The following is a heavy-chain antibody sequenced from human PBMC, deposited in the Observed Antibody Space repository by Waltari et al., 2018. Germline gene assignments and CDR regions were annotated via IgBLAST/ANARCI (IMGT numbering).Heavy chain of an antibody. D-gene: IGHD5-12*01. V-gene: IGHV4-38-2*01. CDR2: IYQSGRT. J-gene: IGHJ4*02. Sequence: QMLLQESGPELVKPSETLSLTCDVSGYSISSGYYWGWIRQPPGQGLEWIGKIYQSGRTFYNPSLKSRVTISVDTSKNQFTLKLSSVTAADTAVYYCARIDYIGYCDFWGRGTLVTVSS. CDR1: GYSISSGYY. CDR3: ARIDYIGYCDF.